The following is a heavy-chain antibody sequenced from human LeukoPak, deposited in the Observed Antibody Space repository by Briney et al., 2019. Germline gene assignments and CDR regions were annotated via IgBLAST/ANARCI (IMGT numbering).Heavy chain of an antibody. J-gene: IGHJ5*02. V-gene: IGHV6-1*01. CDR2: TYLRSEWHT. CDR3: ASGWALS. CDR1: GDSVSNKMGA. Sequence: KCSQTLSLTCAVSGDSVSNKMGAWNWIRQSPSRGLEWLGRTYLRSEWHTDYAFSVRGRLTITADTSKNHFSLQLASVTPEDSAVYYCASGWALSWGQGTLVTVSS. D-gene: IGHD1-26*01.